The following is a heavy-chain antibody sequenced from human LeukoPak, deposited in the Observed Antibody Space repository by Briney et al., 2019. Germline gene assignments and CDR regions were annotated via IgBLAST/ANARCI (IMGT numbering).Heavy chain of an antibody. J-gene: IGHJ5*02. CDR2: MNTNSGNT. CDR1: GYTFTSYD. D-gene: IGHD2-2*01. V-gene: IGHV1-8*01. CDR3: ARGGDIAVVPAAMVGP. Sequence: GASVKVSCKASGYTFTSYDINWVRRATGQGLEWMGWMNTNSGNTGHAQKFQGRLTMTRDTSTNTAYMELSSLRSEDTAVYYCARGGDIAVVPAAMVGPWGQGTLVTVSS.